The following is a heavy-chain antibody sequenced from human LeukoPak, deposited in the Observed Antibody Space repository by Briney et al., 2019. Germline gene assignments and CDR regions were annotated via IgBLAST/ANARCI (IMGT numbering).Heavy chain of an antibody. CDR1: GGSISSYY. V-gene: IGHV4-59*01. D-gene: IGHD4-11*01. J-gene: IGHJ6*03. Sequence: SESLSLTCTVSGGSISSYYGSWIRQPPGKGLEWLGYIYYSGSTNYNPSLKSRVTISVDTSKNQFSLKLSSVTAADSAEYYCARGPPMTTVTTYYYYNMDGWGKATSVTVSS. CDR3: ARGPPMTTVTTYYYYNMDG. CDR2: IYYSGST.